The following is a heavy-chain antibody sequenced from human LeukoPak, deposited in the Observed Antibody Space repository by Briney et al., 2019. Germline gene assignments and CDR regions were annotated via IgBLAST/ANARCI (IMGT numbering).Heavy chain of an antibody. CDR3: ARAPPNDYDGTDYYSSFDY. J-gene: IGHJ4*02. CDR1: GFTFSSYA. D-gene: IGHD3-22*01. Sequence: PGGSLRLSCAASGFTFSSYAMSWVRQAPGKGLEWVSAISGSGGSTYYADSVKGRFTISRDNSKNTLYLQMNSLRAEDTAVYYCARAPPNDYDGTDYYSSFDYWGQGTLVTVSS. V-gene: IGHV3-23*01. CDR2: ISGSGGST.